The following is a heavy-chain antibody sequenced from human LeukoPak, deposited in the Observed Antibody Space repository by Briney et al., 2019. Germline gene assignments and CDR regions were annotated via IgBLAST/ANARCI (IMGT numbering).Heavy chain of an antibody. CDR3: TRNTVTVHFDY. D-gene: IGHD4-17*01. J-gene: IGHJ4*02. V-gene: IGHV3-49*03. CDR1: GFTFDDYA. Sequence: GGSLRLSCSDSGFTFDDYAVSWFRQAPGKGLEWVGFIRSKAFGGTPEYAASVRGRFTISRDDSKSIAYLQMNSLKTEDTAVYYCTRNTVTVHFDYWSQGTLVTVSS. CDR2: IRSKAFGGTP.